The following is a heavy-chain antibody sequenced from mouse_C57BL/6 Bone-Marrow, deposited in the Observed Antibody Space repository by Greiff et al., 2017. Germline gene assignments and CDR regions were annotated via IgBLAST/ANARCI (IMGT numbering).Heavy chain of an antibody. CDR3: ARRDDVYCYV. D-gene: IGHD2-3*01. CDR2: IYPGGGYT. V-gene: IGHV1-63*01. J-gene: IGHJ1*03. Sequence: QVQLKQSGAELVRPGTSVKMSCKASGYTFTNYWIGWAKQRPGHGLEWIGDIYPGGGYTNYNEKFKGKATLTADKSSSTAYMQFSSLTSEDSAIYYCARRDDVYCYVWGTGTTVTVSS. CDR1: GYTFTNYW.